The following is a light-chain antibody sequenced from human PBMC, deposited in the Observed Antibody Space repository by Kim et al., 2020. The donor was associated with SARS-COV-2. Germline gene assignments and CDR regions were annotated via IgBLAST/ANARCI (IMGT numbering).Light chain of an antibody. Sequence: QLVLTQSPSASASLGASVKLTCTLSSGHSSYAIAWHQQHPEKGPRFLMKVNSDGSHYNGDGIPARFSGSSSGAERYLTISGLQSDDEADYYCQAWGTGIRIFGGGTQLTVL. J-gene: IGLJ2*01. CDR3: QAWGTGIRI. CDR2: VNSDGSH. CDR1: SGHSSYA. V-gene: IGLV4-69*01.